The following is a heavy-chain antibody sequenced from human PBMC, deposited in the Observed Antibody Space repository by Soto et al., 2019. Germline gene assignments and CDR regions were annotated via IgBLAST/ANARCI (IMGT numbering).Heavy chain of an antibody. CDR2: ISSDGSST. J-gene: IGHJ4*02. Sequence: PGGSQRLSCAASGFTFRSYWMYWVRQAPGKGLVWVSRISSDGSSTTYADSVKGRFTISRDNTMSTLYLQMNSLRAEDTAIFFCARKADLERQWQPRPLDYLGQGTLVTVSS. V-gene: IGHV3-74*03. CDR3: ARKADLERQWQPRPLDY. D-gene: IGHD6-19*01. CDR1: GFTFRSYW.